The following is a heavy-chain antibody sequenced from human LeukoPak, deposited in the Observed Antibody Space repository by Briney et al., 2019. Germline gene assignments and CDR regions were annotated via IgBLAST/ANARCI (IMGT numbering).Heavy chain of an antibody. D-gene: IGHD6-19*01. CDR2: ISAYNGDT. CDR1: GYTFTRYG. Sequence: ASVKVSCKASGYTFTRYGITWVRQAPGQGLEWMGWISAYNGDTKYAQKLQGRVTMTTDTSTSTAYMELRSLRSDDTAVYYCARDPSNSSGWYIFFDFWGQGTLVTVSS. J-gene: IGHJ4*02. CDR3: ARDPSNSSGWYIFFDF. V-gene: IGHV1-18*01.